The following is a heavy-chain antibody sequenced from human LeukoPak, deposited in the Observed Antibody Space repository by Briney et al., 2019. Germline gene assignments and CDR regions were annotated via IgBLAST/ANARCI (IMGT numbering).Heavy chain of an antibody. V-gene: IGHV3-23*01. CDR1: GFTFNNYV. D-gene: IGHD5-18*01. CDR2: LSNGGGST. J-gene: IGHJ4*02. Sequence: GGSLSLSCAASGFTFNNYVMTWVRQAPGKGLEWVSRLSNGGGSTYYADSVRGRFTISRDNFNYTMFLQMNSLRVEDTAVYYCAKDLGYNYGHGFDSWGQGTLVTVSS. CDR3: AKDLGYNYGHGFDS.